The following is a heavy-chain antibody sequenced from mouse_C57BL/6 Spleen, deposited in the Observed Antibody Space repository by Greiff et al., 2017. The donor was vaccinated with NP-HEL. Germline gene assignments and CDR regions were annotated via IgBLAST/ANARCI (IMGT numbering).Heavy chain of an antibody. D-gene: IGHD2-4*01. CDR3: ARHEGDYDYDDWFAY. CDR2: FYPGSGSI. Sequence: VQVVESGAELVKPGASVKLSCKASGYTFTEYTIHWVKQRSGQGLEWIGWFYPGSGSIKYNEKFKDKATLTADKSSSTVYMELSRLTSEDSAVYFCARHEGDYDYDDWFAYWGQGTLVTVSA. J-gene: IGHJ3*01. CDR1: GYTFTEYT. V-gene: IGHV1-62-2*01.